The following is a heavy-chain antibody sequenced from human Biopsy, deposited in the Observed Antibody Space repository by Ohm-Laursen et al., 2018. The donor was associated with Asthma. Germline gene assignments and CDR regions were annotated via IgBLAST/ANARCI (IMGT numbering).Heavy chain of an antibody. V-gene: IGHV1-69*13. D-gene: IGHD2-2*01. CDR1: GGTFNTYV. CDR2: INSVFGAT. J-gene: IGHJ4*02. CDR3: ARKAGSCISRTCYSLDF. Sequence: ASVKVSCQSLGGTFNTYVIGWVRQAPGQGLEWMGGINSVFGATTYPQKFQDRVTITADDSTSTVYMELSSLRSEDTAVYYCARKAGSCISRTCYSLDFWGQGTLVTVSS.